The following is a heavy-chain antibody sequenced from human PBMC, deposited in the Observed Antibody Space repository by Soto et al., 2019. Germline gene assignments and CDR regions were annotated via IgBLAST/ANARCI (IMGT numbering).Heavy chain of an antibody. Sequence: SETLSLTCTVSGGSISSTAHYWSWIRQHPGKGLEWIGYIYYRGSTYYNPSLKSRVTLSVDTSKNQYSLKLTSVTAADTALYSCAREFQNRFDPWGPGTLVTVSS. CDR2: IYYRGST. CDR3: AREFQNRFDP. J-gene: IGHJ5*02. V-gene: IGHV4-31*03. CDR1: GGSISSTAHY.